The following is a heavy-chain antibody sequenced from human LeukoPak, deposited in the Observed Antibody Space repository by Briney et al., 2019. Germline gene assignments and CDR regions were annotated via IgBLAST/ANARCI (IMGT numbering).Heavy chain of an antibody. Sequence: PSQTLSLTCTVSGGSISSGGYYWSWIRQHPGKGPEWIGYIYYSGSTYYNPSLKSRLTISVDTSKNQISLKLNSVTAADTALYYCARGLSRDGYNPGTAFDLWGQGTMVTVSS. D-gene: IGHD5-24*01. J-gene: IGHJ3*01. CDR1: GGSISSGGYY. V-gene: IGHV4-31*03. CDR3: ARGLSRDGYNPGTAFDL. CDR2: IYYSGST.